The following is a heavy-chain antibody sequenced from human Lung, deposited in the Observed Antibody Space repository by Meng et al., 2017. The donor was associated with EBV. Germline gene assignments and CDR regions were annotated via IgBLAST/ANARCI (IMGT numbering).Heavy chain of an antibody. CDR1: GVSISSSGFY. Sequence: QGQLQESGPGLVKLSQSLSLPCTVSGVSISSSGFYWSWIRQHPGKGLEWIGYIYDSGSTYYSPSLKSRVSMSVDTSKNQFSLKLSSVTAADTAVYYCARDYGSGIFDYWGQGTLVTVSS. D-gene: IGHD3-10*01. J-gene: IGHJ4*02. CDR3: ARDYGSGIFDY. CDR2: IYDSGST. V-gene: IGHV4-31*03.